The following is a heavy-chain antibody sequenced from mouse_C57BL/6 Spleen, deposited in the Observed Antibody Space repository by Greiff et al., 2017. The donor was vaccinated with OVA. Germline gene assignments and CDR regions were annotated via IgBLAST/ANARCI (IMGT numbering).Heavy chain of an antibody. Sequence: EVQLQQSGPELVKPGASVKIPCKASGYTFTDYNMDWVKQSHGQSLEWIGDINPNNGGTIYNQKFKGKATLTVDKSSSTAYMELRSLTSEDTAVYYCARGAYYYGSSFDVWGTGTTVTVSS. CDR1: GYTFTDYN. V-gene: IGHV1-18*01. J-gene: IGHJ1*03. D-gene: IGHD1-1*01. CDR3: ARGAYYYGSSFDV. CDR2: INPNNGGT.